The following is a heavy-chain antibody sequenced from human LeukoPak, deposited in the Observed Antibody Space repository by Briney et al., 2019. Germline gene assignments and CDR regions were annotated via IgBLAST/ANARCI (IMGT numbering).Heavy chain of an antibody. CDR3: AKDPTSVGGRHDWLLDS. CDR1: GFTFSTYW. V-gene: IGHV3-7*03. J-gene: IGHJ5*02. Sequence: SGGSLRLSCAASGFTFSTYWMTWVRQPPGKGLEWVANIKQDGSEKYYVDSVKGRFTISRDNSKNTLYLQMNYLRAEDTAVYYCAKDPTSVGGRHDWLLDSWGQGTLVTVSS. CDR2: IKQDGSEK. D-gene: IGHD3-9*01.